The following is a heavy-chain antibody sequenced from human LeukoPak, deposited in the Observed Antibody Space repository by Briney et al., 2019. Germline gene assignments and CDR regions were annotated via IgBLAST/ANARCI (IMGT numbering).Heavy chain of an antibody. CDR1: GGSISSYY. CDR2: IYTSGST. CDR3: AGGTSSWYGTTPMDY. V-gene: IGHV4-4*07. Sequence: PSETLSLTCTVSGGSISSYYWSWIRQPAGKGLEWIGRIYTSGSTNYNPSLKSRVTMSVATSKNQFSLKLSSVTAADTAVYYCAGGTSSWYGTTPMDYWGQGTLVTVSS. J-gene: IGHJ4*02. D-gene: IGHD6-13*01.